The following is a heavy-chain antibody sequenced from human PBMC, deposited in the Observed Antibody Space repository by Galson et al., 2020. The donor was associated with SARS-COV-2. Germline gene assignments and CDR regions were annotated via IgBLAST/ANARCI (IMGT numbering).Heavy chain of an antibody. V-gene: IGHV3-30*18. CDR2: ISYDGSNK. CDR3: AKGGSGYYSDYFDY. Sequence: GESMKISCAASGFTFSSYGMHWVRQAPGKGLEWVAVISYDGSNKYYADSVKGRFTISRDNSKNTLYLQMNSLRAEDTAVYYCAKGGSGYYSDYFDYWGQGTLVTVSS. CDR1: GFTFSSYG. J-gene: IGHJ4*02. D-gene: IGHD3-22*01.